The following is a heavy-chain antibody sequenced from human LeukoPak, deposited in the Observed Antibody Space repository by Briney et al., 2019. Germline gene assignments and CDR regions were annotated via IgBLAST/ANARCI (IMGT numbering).Heavy chain of an antibody. CDR3: ARDFIGGYDTYNWFDP. CDR2: IYTSGST. J-gene: IGHJ5*02. V-gene: IGHV4-61*02. D-gene: IGHD5-12*01. Sequence: PSETLSLTCTVSGGSISSGSYYWSWIRQPAGKGLEWIGRIYTSGSTNYNPSLKSRVTISVDTSKNQFSLKLSSVTAADTAVYYCARDFIGGYDTYNWFDPWGQGTLVTVSS. CDR1: GGSISSGSYY.